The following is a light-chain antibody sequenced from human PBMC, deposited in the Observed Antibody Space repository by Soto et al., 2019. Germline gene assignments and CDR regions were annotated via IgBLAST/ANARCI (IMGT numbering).Light chain of an antibody. V-gene: IGKV3-20*01. CDR1: QSVSSSN. CDR3: QQYGSPPLT. J-gene: IGKJ4*01. Sequence: DIVLTQSPGTLSLSPGERVTLSCRASQSVSSSNFAWYQQKPGQAPRLLIYGASSRATGFPDRFSGSESGTDFTLTISRLEPEDFAVYYCQQYGSPPLTFGGGTKLEIK. CDR2: GAS.